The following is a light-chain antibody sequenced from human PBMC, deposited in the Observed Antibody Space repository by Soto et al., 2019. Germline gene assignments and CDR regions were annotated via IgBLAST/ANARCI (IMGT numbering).Light chain of an antibody. CDR1: QTISTN. CDR2: GAS. CDR3: QHYNNWPPWT. J-gene: IGKJ1*01. V-gene: IGKV3-15*01. Sequence: EIVMTQSPVTLSVSPGERAALSCRASQTISTNLAWYQQKPGQAPRLLIYGASTRATGIPTRFSGSGSGTEFTLTISSLQSADFGVYYCQHYNNWPPWTFGQGTKVDIK.